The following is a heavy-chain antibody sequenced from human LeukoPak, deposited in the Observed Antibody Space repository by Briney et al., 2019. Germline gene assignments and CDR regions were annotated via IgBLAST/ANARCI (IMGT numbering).Heavy chain of an antibody. D-gene: IGHD2-2*02. CDR2: ISWNSGSI. J-gene: IGHJ4*02. CDR1: GFTFSSYA. Sequence: GGSLRLSCAASGFTFSSYAMHWVRHAPGKGLEWVSGISWNSGSIGYADSVKGRFTISRDNAKNSLFLQMNSLRAEDTALYYCAKARAKAAAAINYWGQGSLVTVSS. V-gene: IGHV3-9*01. CDR3: AKARAKAAAAINY.